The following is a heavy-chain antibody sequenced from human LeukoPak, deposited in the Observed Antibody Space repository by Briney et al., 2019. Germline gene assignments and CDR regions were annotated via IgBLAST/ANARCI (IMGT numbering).Heavy chain of an antibody. D-gene: IGHD5-24*01. J-gene: IGHJ4*02. V-gene: IGHV3-30-3*01. CDR2: ISYDGSQK. CDR1: GFTFSGYA. Sequence: GGSLRLSCAASGFTFSGYAMHWVRQAPGKGLEWVAVISYDGSQKYYADSVTGRFTISRDNSKNTLFLQMTSLRPEDTAVYYCARAQDPTILSYFDYWGQGTLVTVSS. CDR3: ARAQDPTILSYFDY.